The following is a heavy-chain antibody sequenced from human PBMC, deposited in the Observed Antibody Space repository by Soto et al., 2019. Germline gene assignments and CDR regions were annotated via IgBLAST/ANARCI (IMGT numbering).Heavy chain of an antibody. Sequence: SVKVSCKASGGTFSSYTISWVRQAPGQGLEWMGRTIPILGIANYAQKFQGRVTITADKSTSTAYMELSSLRSEDTAVYYCARGLYGSGQYWGQGTLVTVSS. CDR3: ARGLYGSGQY. CDR2: TIPILGIA. J-gene: IGHJ4*02. V-gene: IGHV1-69*02. CDR1: GGTFSSYT. D-gene: IGHD3-10*01.